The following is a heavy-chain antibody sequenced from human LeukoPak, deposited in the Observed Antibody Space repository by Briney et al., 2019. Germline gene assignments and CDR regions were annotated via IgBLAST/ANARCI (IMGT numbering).Heavy chain of an antibody. V-gene: IGHV3-11*04. CDR3: ARSISGGYMSFDI. CDR2: ISSSSSSR. J-gene: IGHJ3*02. CDR1: GFNFNDHY. D-gene: IGHD3-22*01. Sequence: GGSLRLSCAASGFNFNDHYMTWIRQPPGKGLQGISYISSSSSSRYNADSVRGRFAISRDNSKNSMYLQMNSLRAEDTAVYYCARSISGGYMSFDIWGEGTMVTVSS.